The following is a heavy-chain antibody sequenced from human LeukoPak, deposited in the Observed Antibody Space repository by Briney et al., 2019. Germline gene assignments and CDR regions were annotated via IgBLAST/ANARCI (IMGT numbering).Heavy chain of an antibody. J-gene: IGHJ3*02. CDR2: INHSGST. D-gene: IGHD3-3*01. CDR1: GGSFSGYY. CDR3: ARAKDYDFWSGFHGAFDI. Sequence: SETLSLTCAVYGGSFSGYYWSWIRQPPGKGLEWIGEINHSGSTNYNPSLKSRVTISVDTSKNQFSLKLSSVTAADTAVYYCARAKDYDFWSGFHGAFDIWGQGTMVTVSS. V-gene: IGHV4-34*01.